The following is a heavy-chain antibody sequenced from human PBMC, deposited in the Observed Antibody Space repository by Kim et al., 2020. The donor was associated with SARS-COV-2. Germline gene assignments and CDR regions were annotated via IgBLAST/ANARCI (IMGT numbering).Heavy chain of an antibody. D-gene: IGHD3-10*01. V-gene: IGHV3-7*01. CDR1: GFTFDNSW. CDR3: ARGRTHYYGSGTYYPEYGMDV. J-gene: IGHJ6*02. Sequence: GGSLRLSCAASGFTFDNSWMSWVRQAPGKGLEWVANIKQDGSEKNYVDPVKGRFTISRDNAKNSLYLQMNSLRAEDTAVYYCARGRTHYYGSGTYYPEYGMDVWDHGTTVTVPS. CDR2: IKQDGSEK.